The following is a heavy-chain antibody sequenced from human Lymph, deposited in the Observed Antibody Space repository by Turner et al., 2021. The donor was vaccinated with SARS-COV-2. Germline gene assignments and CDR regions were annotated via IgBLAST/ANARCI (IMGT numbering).Heavy chain of an antibody. D-gene: IGHD2-2*01. CDR2: SIPILAIA. CDR1: GCTFSSYA. Sequence: QVQLVQSGAEVKKPGSSVKVSCKASGCTFSSYAITWVRQAPGQGLEWMGGSIPILAIANYAQKFQGRVTITADKSTSTAYMELSSLRSEDTAVYYCARDSPYCSSTSCYDPWGQGTLVTVSS. J-gene: IGHJ5*02. V-gene: IGHV1-69*10. CDR3: ARDSPYCSSTSCYDP.